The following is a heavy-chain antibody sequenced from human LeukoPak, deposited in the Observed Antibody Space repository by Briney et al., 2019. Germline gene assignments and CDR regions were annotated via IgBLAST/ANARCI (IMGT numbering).Heavy chain of an antibody. Sequence: GGSLRLSCAASGFTFSSYSINWVRQAPGKGLEWVSSISSSSNYMYYADSVKGRFTISRDNAKNSLYLQMNSLRAEDTAVYYCVRSSFVRGVVLYYLDYWGQGTLVTVSS. J-gene: IGHJ4*02. CDR3: VRSSFVRGVVLYYLDY. CDR2: ISSSSNYM. CDR1: GFTFSSYS. D-gene: IGHD3-10*02. V-gene: IGHV3-21*01.